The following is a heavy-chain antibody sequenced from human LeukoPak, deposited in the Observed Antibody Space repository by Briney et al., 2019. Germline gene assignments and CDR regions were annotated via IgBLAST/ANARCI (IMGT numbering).Heavy chain of an antibody. V-gene: IGHV4-34*01. CDR3: ARDPTTVVTLPYYFDF. Sequence: NSSETLSLTCAVHGGSFSGYHWNWIRQSPGKGLEWIGEINDRGRTNYNPSLKGRVTLSVDTSKKQFSLKLSSVTAADTAVYYCARDPTTVVTLPYYFDFWGQGTLVTASS. CDR1: GGSFSGYH. J-gene: IGHJ4*02. CDR2: INDRGRT. D-gene: IGHD4-23*01.